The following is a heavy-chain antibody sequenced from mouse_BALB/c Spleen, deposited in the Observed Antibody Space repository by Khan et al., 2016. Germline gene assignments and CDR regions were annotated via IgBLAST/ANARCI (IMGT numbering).Heavy chain of an antibody. V-gene: IGHV10-1*02. Sequence: EVQFVESGGGLVQPKGSLKLSCAASGFTFNTYAMNWVRQAPGKGLEWVARIRSKSNNYATYYADSVKDRFTISRDDSQSTLYLQMNNLKTEDTAMYYCVRQNYDYDGFAYWGQGTLVTVSA. CDR3: VRQNYDYDGFAY. J-gene: IGHJ3*01. CDR1: GFTFNTYA. CDR2: IRSKSNNYAT. D-gene: IGHD2-4*01.